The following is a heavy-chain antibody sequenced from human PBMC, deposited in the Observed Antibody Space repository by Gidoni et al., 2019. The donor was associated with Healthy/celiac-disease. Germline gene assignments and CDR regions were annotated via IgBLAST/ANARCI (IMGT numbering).Heavy chain of an antibody. D-gene: IGHD1-26*01. J-gene: IGHJ3*02. CDR3: ARRSDAFDI. CDR1: GDSISSYN. Sequence: QVQLQESGPGLVKRSETLSLTCTVSGDSISSYNWSWIRQPTGKGLEWIGYIYYSGRTNYSPSLKSRVTISVDTSKNQFSLKLSSVTAADTAVYYCARRSDAFDIWGQGTMVTVSS. CDR2: IYYSGRT. V-gene: IGHV4-59*08.